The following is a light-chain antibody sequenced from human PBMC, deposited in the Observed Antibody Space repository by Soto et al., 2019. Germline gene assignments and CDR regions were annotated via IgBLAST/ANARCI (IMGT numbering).Light chain of an antibody. Sequence: VMTQAPATLSVSPGERVTLSCRASQTINNNVAWYQLKDGQVPRLLIYGASTRATDIPARFSGSGSGTEFTLTISSLQSEDFAEYHCHQYGRSPRTFGQGTKVDIK. V-gene: IGKV3-15*01. CDR3: HQYGRSPRT. J-gene: IGKJ1*01. CDR1: QTINNN. CDR2: GAS.